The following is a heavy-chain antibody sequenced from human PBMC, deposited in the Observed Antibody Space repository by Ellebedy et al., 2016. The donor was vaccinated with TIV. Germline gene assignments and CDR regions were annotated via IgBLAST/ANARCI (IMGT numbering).Heavy chain of an antibody. CDR3: ARGPYYYDSRTSRGFDY. CDR2: IYHSGSS. V-gene: IGHV4-38-2*02. D-gene: IGHD3-22*01. J-gene: IGHJ4*02. Sequence: SETLSLXCTVSGYSISSGYYWGWIRQPPGKGLEWIGSIYHSGSSYYNPSLKSRVTISVDTSKNQFSLKLSSVTAADTAVYYCARGPYYYDSRTSRGFDYWGQGTLVTVSS. CDR1: GYSISSGYY.